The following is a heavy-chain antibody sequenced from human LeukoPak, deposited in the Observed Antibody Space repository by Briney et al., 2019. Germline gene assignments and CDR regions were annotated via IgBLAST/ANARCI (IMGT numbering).Heavy chain of an antibody. D-gene: IGHD3-22*01. J-gene: IGHJ4*02. CDR3: ARDYDSSGYYGN. V-gene: IGHV4-59*01. CDR1: GGSITRYY. Sequence: PSETLSLTCTVPGGSITRYYWSWIRQPPGKGLGWIGYIYHSGSTNYNPSLKSRVTISVDTSKCQCSLKLSSVTAADTAVYYCARDYDSSGYYGNWGQGTLVTVSS. CDR2: IYHSGST.